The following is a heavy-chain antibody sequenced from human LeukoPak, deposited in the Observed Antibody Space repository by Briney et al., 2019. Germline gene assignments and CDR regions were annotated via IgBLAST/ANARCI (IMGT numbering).Heavy chain of an antibody. V-gene: IGHV3-7*01. CDR3: AREGDSSGYYTDY. J-gene: IGHJ4*02. D-gene: IGHD3-22*01. CDR2: IKQDGGET. Sequence: GGSLRLSCAASGFTFSSYWMSWVRQAPGKGLEWVANIKQDGGETYYEDSVKGRFTISRDNAKNSLYLQMNSLRAEDTAVYYCAREGDSSGYYTDYWGQGTLVTVSS. CDR1: GFTFSSYW.